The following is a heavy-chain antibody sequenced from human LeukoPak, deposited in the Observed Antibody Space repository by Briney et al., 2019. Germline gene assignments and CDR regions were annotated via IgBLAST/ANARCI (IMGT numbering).Heavy chain of an antibody. CDR2: ISSSGSYI. V-gene: IGHV3-21*01. D-gene: IGHD6-13*01. J-gene: IGHJ5*02. CDR3: ARDMGAYSSSWYDP. Sequence: GGSLRLSCAASRFTFSSYSMNWVRQAPGKGLEWVSSISSSGSYIYYADSVKGRFTISRDNAKNSLYLQMNSLRAEDTAVYYCARDMGAYSSSWYDPWGQGTLVTVSS. CDR1: RFTFSSYS.